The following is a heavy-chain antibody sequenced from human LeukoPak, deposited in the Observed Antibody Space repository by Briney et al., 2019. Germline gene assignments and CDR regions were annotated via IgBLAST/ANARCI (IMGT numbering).Heavy chain of an antibody. J-gene: IGHJ6*02. Sequence: GGSLRLSCAASGFTFSSYAMSWVRQAPGKGLEWVSVIYSGGITYYSDSVEGIFTISRDNSENTLYLQMNSLRAEDTAVYYCALQRPLKGVWGQGTTVSVSS. CDR3: ALQRPLKGV. V-gene: IGHV3-66*04. CDR2: IYSGGIT. CDR1: GFTFSSYA. D-gene: IGHD1-1*01.